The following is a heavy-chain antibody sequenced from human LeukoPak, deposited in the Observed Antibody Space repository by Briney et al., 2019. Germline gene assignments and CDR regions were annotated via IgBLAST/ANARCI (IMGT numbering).Heavy chain of an antibody. CDR2: INHSGST. V-gene: IGHV4-34*01. CDR1: GGSFSGYY. CDR3: ARSDFWSGYSLDY. D-gene: IGHD3-3*01. Sequence: SETLSLTCAVYGGSFSGYYWSWIRQPPGKGLEWIGEINHSGSTNYNPSLKSRVTISVDTSKNLFSLKLSSVTAADTAVYYCARSDFWSGYSLDYWGQGTLVTVSS. J-gene: IGHJ4*02.